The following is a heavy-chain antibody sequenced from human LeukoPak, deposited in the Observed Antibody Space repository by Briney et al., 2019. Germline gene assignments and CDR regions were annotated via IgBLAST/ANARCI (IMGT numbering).Heavy chain of an antibody. J-gene: IGHJ4*02. CDR2: LYSGGAT. Sequence: GGSLRLSCAASGFTFSSYDMNWVRQAPGKGLEWVSVLYSGGATHYADSVKGRFTISRDNSKNTLYLQMNSLRPEDTAVYYCARGGDGYNFMFDYWGQGTLVTVSS. CDR1: GFTFSSYD. CDR3: ARGGDGYNFMFDY. V-gene: IGHV3-53*01. D-gene: IGHD5-24*01.